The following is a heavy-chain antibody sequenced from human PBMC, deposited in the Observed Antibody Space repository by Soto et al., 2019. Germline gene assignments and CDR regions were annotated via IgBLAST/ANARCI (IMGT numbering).Heavy chain of an antibody. CDR2: INHSGST. V-gene: IGHV4-34*01. CDR1: GGSFSGYY. Sequence: PSETLSLTCAVYGGSFSGYYWSWIRQPPGKGLEWIGEINHSGSTNYNPSLKSRVTISVDTSKSQFSLKLSSVTAADTAVYYCASLYSGYESADYWGQGTLVTVSS. CDR3: ASLYSGYESADY. D-gene: IGHD5-12*01. J-gene: IGHJ4*02.